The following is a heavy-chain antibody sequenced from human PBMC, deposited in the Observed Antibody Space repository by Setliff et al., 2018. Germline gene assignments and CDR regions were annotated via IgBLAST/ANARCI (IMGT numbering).Heavy chain of an antibody. V-gene: IGHV4-39*01. J-gene: IGHJ5*02. CDR1: DVSISSSSFY. Sequence: SETLSLTCTVSDVSISSSSFYWAWIRQPPGKGLEWIGSIYYSGTTHYNPSLKSRVTISIDMSKKQFSLKLSSVTAADTAVYYCARAGGYYGSGSYYNDGWFDPWGQGTLVTVSS. D-gene: IGHD3-10*01. CDR3: ARAGGYYGSGSYYNDGWFDP. CDR2: IYYSGTT.